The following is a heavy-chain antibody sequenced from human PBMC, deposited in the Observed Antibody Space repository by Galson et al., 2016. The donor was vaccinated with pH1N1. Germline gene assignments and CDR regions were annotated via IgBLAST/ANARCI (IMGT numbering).Heavy chain of an antibody. D-gene: IGHD1-26*01. CDR3: ARDRDSGSPWKLGVVLY. CDR2: NSTGTSK. V-gene: IGHV3-48*01. Sequence: SLRLSCAASGFTFSSYSMYWVRQAPGKGLEWVSYNSTGTSKYYEDSVKGRFTISRDNAKNSLYLQMNSLRAEDTAVYYCARDRDSGSPWKLGVVLYWDQGILVSVSS. J-gene: IGHJ4*02. CDR1: GFTFSSYS.